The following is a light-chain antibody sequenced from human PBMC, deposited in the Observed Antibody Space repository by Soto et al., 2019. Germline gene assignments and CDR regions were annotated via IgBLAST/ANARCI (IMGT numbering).Light chain of an antibody. CDR3: MQRTHVPIT. Sequence: DVVLTQTPLSLSVTPGQPASMSCKSSQSVVYGDGKTYLYWYLQRPGQPPQLLIYDAFNRFSGVPDRFSGSGSGTDFTLIISRVEAEDVGVYYCMQRTHVPITFGQGTRLEIK. V-gene: IGKV2D-29*01. CDR2: DAF. J-gene: IGKJ5*01. CDR1: QSVVYGDGKTY.